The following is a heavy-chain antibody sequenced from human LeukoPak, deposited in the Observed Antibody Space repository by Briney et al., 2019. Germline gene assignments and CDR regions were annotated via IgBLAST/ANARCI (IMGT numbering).Heavy chain of an antibody. D-gene: IGHD3-10*01. J-gene: IGHJ4*02. V-gene: IGHV3-64*01. Sequence: GGSLRLSCAASGFTFSDYAMHWVRQAPGKELEYVSAISSNGGSIHYANSVKGRFTISRDNSKNTLFLQMNSLRAEDTAVYSCAKGAMVRGVLDYWGQGTLVTVSS. CDR3: AKGAMVRGVLDY. CDR2: ISSNGGSI. CDR1: GFTFSDYA.